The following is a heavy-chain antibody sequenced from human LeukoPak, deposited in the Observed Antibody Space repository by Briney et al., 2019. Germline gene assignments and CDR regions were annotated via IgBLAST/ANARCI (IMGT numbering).Heavy chain of an antibody. Sequence: PSETPSLTCTVSGVSISSRPYYWGWVRQPPRKGLEWIGSISYSGSIHYNPSLKSRVTISVDTSKNHFSLRLSSVTAADTAVYYCATFEIGDYYFDYWGQGTLVTVSS. CDR3: ATFEIGDYYFDY. V-gene: IGHV4-39*05. D-gene: IGHD2-21*01. CDR2: ISYSGSI. CDR1: GVSISSRPYY. J-gene: IGHJ4*02.